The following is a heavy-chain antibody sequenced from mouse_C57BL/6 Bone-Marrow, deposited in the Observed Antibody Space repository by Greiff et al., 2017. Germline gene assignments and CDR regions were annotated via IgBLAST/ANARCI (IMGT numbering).Heavy chain of an antibody. CDR2: IDPETGGT. V-gene: IGHV1-15*01. D-gene: IGHD2-4*01. J-gene: IGHJ3*01. CDR1: GYTFTDYE. CDR3: TRYPLHDYDGAY. Sequence: VQLQESGAELVRPGASVTLSCKASGYTFTDYEMHWVKQTPVHGLEWIGAIDPETGGTAYNQKFKGKAILTADKSSSTAYMELRSLTSEDSAVYYCTRYPLHDYDGAYWGQGTLVTVSA.